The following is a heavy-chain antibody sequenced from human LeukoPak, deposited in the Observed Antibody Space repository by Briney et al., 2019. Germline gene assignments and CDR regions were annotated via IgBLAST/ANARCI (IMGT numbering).Heavy chain of an antibody. Sequence: PGGSLRRSCAASGFTFSSYAMSWVRHAPGNVLEWVSAVSGSGGTTNYADSVKGRFTISRDNSKNTLFLQMNSLRAEDTAVYYCAREASDAFDIWGQGTMVTVSS. V-gene: IGHV3-23*01. J-gene: IGHJ3*02. CDR1: GFTFSSYA. CDR3: AREASDAFDI. CDR2: VSGSGGTT.